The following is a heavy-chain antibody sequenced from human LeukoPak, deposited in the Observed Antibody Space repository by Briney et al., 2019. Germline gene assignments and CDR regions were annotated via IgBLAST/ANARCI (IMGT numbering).Heavy chain of an antibody. Sequence: SVKVSCKASGGTFSSYAISWVRQAPGQGLEWTGGIIPIFGTANYAQKFQGRVTITTDESTSTAYMELSSLRSEDTAVYYCARVASSGWEDYYYYYMDVWGKGTTVTVSS. D-gene: IGHD6-19*01. CDR2: IIPIFGTA. CDR1: GGTFSSYA. J-gene: IGHJ6*03. CDR3: ARVASSGWEDYYYYYMDV. V-gene: IGHV1-69*05.